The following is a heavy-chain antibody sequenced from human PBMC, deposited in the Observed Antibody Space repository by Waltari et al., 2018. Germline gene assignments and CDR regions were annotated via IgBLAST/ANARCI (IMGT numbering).Heavy chain of an antibody. Sequence: EVQLVESGGGLVQPGGSLRLSCAASGSTFTSYWMSWVRQAPGKGLEWVANIKQDGSEKYYVDSVKGRFTISRDNAKNSLYLEMNSLRDEDTAVYYCARWVRAFDYWGQGTLVTVSS. CDR3: ARWVRAFDY. CDR1: GSTFTSYW. V-gene: IGHV3-7*01. CDR2: IKQDGSEK. J-gene: IGHJ4*02.